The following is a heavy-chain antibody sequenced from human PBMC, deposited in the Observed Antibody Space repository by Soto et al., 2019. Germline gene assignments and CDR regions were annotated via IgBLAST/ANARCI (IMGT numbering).Heavy chain of an antibody. V-gene: IGHV1-2*02. CDR1: GYTFTDYY. CDR2: MSPKSGGS. D-gene: IGHD2-2*01. Sequence: ASVKVSCKASGYTFTDYYIHWVRQAPGQGLEWMGWMSPKSGGSSHAQQFQGRVTMTRDTSMSTTYMELSRLRSDDTAVYYCAREMRYCDSISCDDFDFWGQGTLVTVSS. J-gene: IGHJ4*02. CDR3: AREMRYCDSISCDDFDF.